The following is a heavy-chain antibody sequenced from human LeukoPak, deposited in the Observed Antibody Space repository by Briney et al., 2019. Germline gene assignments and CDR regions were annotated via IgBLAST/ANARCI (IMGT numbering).Heavy chain of an antibody. CDR3: AKDSTGVTTTGEIITPTDAFDV. J-gene: IGHJ3*01. D-gene: IGHD7-27*01. CDR2: IRYDGSSK. CDR1: GFTFSSNA. V-gene: IGHV3-30*02. Sequence: GGSLRLSCAASGFTFSSNAMHWVRQAPGKGLEWVAFIRYDGSSKFYGDSVKGRFTVSRDNSKNTLHLQMNSLRAEDTAVYYCAKDSTGVTTTGEIITPTDAFDVWGQGTMVTVSS.